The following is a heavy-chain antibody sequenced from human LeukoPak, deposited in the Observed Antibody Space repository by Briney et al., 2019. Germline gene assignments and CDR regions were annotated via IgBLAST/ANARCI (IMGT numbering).Heavy chain of an antibody. D-gene: IGHD3-10*01. CDR1: GFTFSSYA. J-gene: IGHJ3*02. Sequence: GGSLRLSCAASGFTFSSYAMSWVRQAPGKGLEWVSAISGSGGSTYYADSVKGRFTISRDNSKNTLYLQMNSLRADDTAVYYCTRDRVSGQYYSDSFDTWGQGTMVTVSS. CDR2: ISGSGGST. CDR3: TRDRVSGQYYSDSFDT. V-gene: IGHV3-23*01.